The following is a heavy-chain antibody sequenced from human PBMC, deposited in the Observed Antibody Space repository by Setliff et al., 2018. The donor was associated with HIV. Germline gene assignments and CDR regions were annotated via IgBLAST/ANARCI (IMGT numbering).Heavy chain of an antibody. D-gene: IGHD4-17*01. V-gene: IGHV1-18*01. J-gene: IGHJ4*02. CDR3: ARVPGDYGDNPIDY. CDR2: ISTFDGNT. Sequence: ASVKVSCKASVYNFFSYGISWVRQAPGQGLEWMGWISTFDGNTDYAQNVQDRVTMTTDTSTSTVYMELRSLRSDDTAVYYCARVPGDYGDNPIDYWGQGTLVTVSS. CDR1: VYNFFSYG.